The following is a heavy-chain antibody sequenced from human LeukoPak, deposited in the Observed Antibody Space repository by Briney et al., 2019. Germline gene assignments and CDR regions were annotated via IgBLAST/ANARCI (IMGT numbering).Heavy chain of an antibody. V-gene: IGHV3-48*01. CDR3: ATGGSEYRSDWFDS. CDR1: GFRFSSYD. Sequence: GALRLSCVGSGFRFSSYDMNWVRQAPGRGLEWLSYLTRTSSATWYADSVKGRFTIFRDNAKSSLYLQMNSLRVEDTAVYYCATGGSEYRSDWFDSWGQGTLVTVSS. J-gene: IGHJ5*01. D-gene: IGHD5-18*01. CDR2: LTRTSSAT.